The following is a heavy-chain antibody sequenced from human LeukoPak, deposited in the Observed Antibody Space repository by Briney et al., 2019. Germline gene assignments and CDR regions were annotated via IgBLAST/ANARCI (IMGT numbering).Heavy chain of an antibody. CDR3: AKGSAADN. CDR1: GFTFSSYG. Sequence: PGGSLRLSCAASGFTFSSYGMHWVRQAPGKGLEWVAVISYDGSNKYYADSVKGRFTISRDNSKNTLYLQMNSLRAEDTAVYYCAKGSAADNWGQGPLVTVSS. D-gene: IGHD6-13*01. V-gene: IGHV3-30*18. J-gene: IGHJ4*02. CDR2: ISYDGSNK.